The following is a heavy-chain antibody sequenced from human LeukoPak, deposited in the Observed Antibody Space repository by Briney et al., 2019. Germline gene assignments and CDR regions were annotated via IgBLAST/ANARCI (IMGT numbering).Heavy chain of an antibody. Sequence: GGSLRLSCAASGFTFSSYAMSWVRQAPGKGLEWVSSISSSSSYIYYADSVKGRFTISRDNAKNSLYLQMNSLRAEDTAVYYCARDSGYSGYDYWGQGTLVTVSS. CDR1: GFTFSSYA. D-gene: IGHD5-12*01. CDR3: ARDSGYSGYDY. V-gene: IGHV3-21*01. CDR2: ISSSSSYI. J-gene: IGHJ4*02.